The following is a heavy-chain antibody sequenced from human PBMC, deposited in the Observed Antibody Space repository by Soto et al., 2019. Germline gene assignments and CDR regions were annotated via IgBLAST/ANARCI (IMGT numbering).Heavy chain of an antibody. D-gene: IGHD2-15*01. CDR3: AKGRHGGGSCYSPGDS. CDR2: ISGSGDST. Sequence: GGSLRLSCAASGFTFSSYALSWVRQAPGKGLEWVSVISGSGDSTYYADSVKGRFTISRDTSENTLYLQMNSLRVDDTAVYYCAKGRHGGGSCYSPGDSWGQGTLVTVSS. CDR1: GFTFSSYA. V-gene: IGHV3-23*01. J-gene: IGHJ4*02.